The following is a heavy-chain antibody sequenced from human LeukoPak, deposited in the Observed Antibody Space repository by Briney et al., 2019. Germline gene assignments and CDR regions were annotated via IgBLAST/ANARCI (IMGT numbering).Heavy chain of an antibody. CDR3: ARQGTAPSYYFYGMDV. D-gene: IGHD5-18*01. Sequence: GESLQISCKGSGYTFTNYWIGWVRQLPGKGLEWMGIIYPGDSDTTYSPSFQGQVTISADKSTNTAYLQWNSLKASDTALYYCARQGTAPSYYFYGMDVWGQGTTVTVSS. V-gene: IGHV5-51*01. J-gene: IGHJ6*02. CDR1: GYTFTNYW. CDR2: IYPGDSDT.